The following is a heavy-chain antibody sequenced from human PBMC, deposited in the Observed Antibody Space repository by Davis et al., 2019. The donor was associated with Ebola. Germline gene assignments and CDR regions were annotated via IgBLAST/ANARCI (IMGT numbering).Heavy chain of an antibody. CDR3: ARAFYCSSGSCYWNRLDGMDV. CDR2: IWYDGSNK. CDR1: GFTFSSYG. D-gene: IGHD2-15*01. J-gene: IGHJ6*02. Sequence: PGGSLRLSCAASGFTFSSYGMHWVRQAPGKGLEWVAVIWYDGSNKYYADSVKGRFTISRDNSKNTLYLQMNSLRAEDTAVYYCARAFYCSSGSCYWNRLDGMDVWGQGTTVTVSS. V-gene: IGHV3-33*01.